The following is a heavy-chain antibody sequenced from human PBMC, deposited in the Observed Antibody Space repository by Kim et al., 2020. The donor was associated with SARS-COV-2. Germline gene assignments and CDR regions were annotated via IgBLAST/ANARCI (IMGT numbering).Heavy chain of an antibody. D-gene: IGHD6-13*01. J-gene: IGHJ6*02. V-gene: IGHV3-66*01. CDR2: IYSGGST. CDR1: GFTVSSNY. Sequence: GGSLRLSCAASGFTVSSNYMSWVRQAPGKGLEWVSVIYSGGSTYYADSVKGRFTISRDNSKNTLYLQMNSLRAEDTAVYYCARGREVAAAGMEAYYYYGMYVWGQGTTVTVSS. CDR3: ARGREVAAAGMEAYYYYGMYV.